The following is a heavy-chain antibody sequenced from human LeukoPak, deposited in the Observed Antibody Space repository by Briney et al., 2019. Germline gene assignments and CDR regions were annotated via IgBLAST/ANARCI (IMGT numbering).Heavy chain of an antibody. J-gene: IGHJ4*02. CDR3: ARGGSRSYTSSTLDY. D-gene: IGHD6-6*01. V-gene: IGHV4-59*12. CDR1: GGSITVYY. Sequence: SETLSLTCSVSGGSITVYYWNWIRQSPGKGLEWIGSISYSGSSNYNPSLKSRVTISIDTSKNRFSLKVSSVIAADTAMYYCARGGSRSYTSSTLDYWGQGTLVTVSS. CDR2: ISYSGSS.